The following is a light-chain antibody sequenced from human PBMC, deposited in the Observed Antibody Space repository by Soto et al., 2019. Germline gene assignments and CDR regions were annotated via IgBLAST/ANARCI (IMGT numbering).Light chain of an antibody. V-gene: IGKV1-39*01. Sequence: DIQMTQSPASLSASVGERVTITCRASQSISSYLNWYQQKPGKAPKLLIYAASSLQSGVPSRFSGSGSGTDFTLTISSLQPEDFATYYCQQSYSTVWTFGQGTKGDIK. CDR1: QSISSY. CDR2: AAS. CDR3: QQSYSTVWT. J-gene: IGKJ1*01.